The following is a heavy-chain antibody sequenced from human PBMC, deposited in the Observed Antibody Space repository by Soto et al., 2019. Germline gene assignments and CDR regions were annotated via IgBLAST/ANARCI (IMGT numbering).Heavy chain of an antibody. D-gene: IGHD3-3*01. CDR2: IGTAGDT. V-gene: IGHV3-13*01. J-gene: IGHJ5*02. CDR3: ARGLNAPGPTYDFWSGYYNPPNNWFDP. CDR1: GFTFSSYD. Sequence: PGRSLRLYCAASGFTFSSYDMHGVRQATGKGLEWVSAIGTAGDTYYPGSVKGRFTISRENAKNSLYLQMNSLRAEDTAVYYCARGLNAPGPTYDFWSGYYNPPNNWFDPWGQGTLVTVSS.